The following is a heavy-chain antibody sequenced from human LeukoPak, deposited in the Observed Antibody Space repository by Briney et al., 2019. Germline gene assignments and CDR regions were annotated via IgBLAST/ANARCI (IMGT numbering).Heavy chain of an antibody. CDR2: ISSSSSPI. CDR3: VRDHHRRLYDTQARDTFDI. Sequence: PGGSLRLSCTVSGFTVSSNSMSWVRQAPGKGLEWVSYISSSSSPIYYADSVKGRFTISRDNAKNSLYLQMNSLRAEDTAVYYCVRDHHRRLYDTQARDTFDIWGQGTMVTVSS. CDR1: GFTVSSNS. V-gene: IGHV3-48*01. J-gene: IGHJ3*02. D-gene: IGHD3-22*01.